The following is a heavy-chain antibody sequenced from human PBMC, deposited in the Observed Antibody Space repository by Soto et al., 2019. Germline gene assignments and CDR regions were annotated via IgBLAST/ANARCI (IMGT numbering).Heavy chain of an antibody. Sequence: PSETLSLTXTVSGGSISSYYWSWIRQPPGKGLEWIGYIYYSGSTNYNPSLKSRVTISVDTSKNQFSLKLSSVTAADTAVYYCARGSYYYDSSGYYPSSWGQGTLVTVSS. CDR3: ARGSYYYDSSGYYPSS. CDR1: GGSISSYY. V-gene: IGHV4-59*01. D-gene: IGHD3-22*01. J-gene: IGHJ1*01. CDR2: IYYSGST.